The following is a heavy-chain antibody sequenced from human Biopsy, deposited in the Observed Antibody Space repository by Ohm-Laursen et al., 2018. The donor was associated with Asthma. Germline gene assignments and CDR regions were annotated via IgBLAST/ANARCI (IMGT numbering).Heavy chain of an antibody. V-gene: IGHV3-23*01. D-gene: IGHD6-19*01. CDR3: AKESGTVGWHADYLEE. CDR2: ISGGGPST. Sequence: GSLRLSCTASEFSFSHYPMHWVRQAPGRGLEWVATISGGGPSTFYAASVKGRFTISSDTLKNTVFLHLSSLRAEDTAVYYCAKESGTVGWHADYLEEWGRGTLVTVSS. CDR1: EFSFSHYP. J-gene: IGHJ4*02.